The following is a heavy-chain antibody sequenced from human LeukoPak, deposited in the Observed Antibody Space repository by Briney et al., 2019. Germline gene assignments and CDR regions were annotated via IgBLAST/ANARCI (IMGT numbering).Heavy chain of an antibody. J-gene: IGHJ4*02. Sequence: GGSLRLSCTASGFTFGDYAMSWVRQAPGKGLEWVGFIRSNAYGGTTEYAASVKGRFTISRDDSKSIAYLQMNSLKTEDTAVYYCTRVDTIFGVVFDYWGQGTLVTVSS. CDR1: GFTFGDYA. V-gene: IGHV3-49*04. CDR3: TRVDTIFGVVFDY. D-gene: IGHD3-3*01. CDR2: IRSNAYGGTT.